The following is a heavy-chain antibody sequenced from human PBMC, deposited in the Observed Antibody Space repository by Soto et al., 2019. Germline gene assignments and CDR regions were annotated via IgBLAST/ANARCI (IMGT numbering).Heavy chain of an antibody. D-gene: IGHD2-2*01. V-gene: IGHV1-69*02. J-gene: IGHJ6*02. CDR3: ARVPRDIVVVPAAMPEYYYGMDV. CDR1: GGTFSSYT. Sequence: QVQLVQSGAEVKKPGSSVKVSCKASGGTFSSYTISWVRQAPGQGLEWMGRIIPILGIANYAQKFQRRVTINAAKSTSTAYMELSSLGSEDTAVYYCARVPRDIVVVPAAMPEYYYGMDVWGQGTTVTVAS. CDR2: IIPILGIA.